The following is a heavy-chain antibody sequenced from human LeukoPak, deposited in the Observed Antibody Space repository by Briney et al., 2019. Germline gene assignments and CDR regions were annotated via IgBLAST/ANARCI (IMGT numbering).Heavy chain of an antibody. V-gene: IGHV1-2*02. CDR1: GYNFNAYN. CDR3: SRDVSGDGRVYIDH. CDR2: IDPKNGHT. J-gene: IGHJ4*02. Sequence: ASVKVSCKASGYNFNAYNIQWVRQARGLGLEWMGWIDPKNGHTTYAEKFKGRVMVTRDTSITAVCMELRSLRSDDTAVYYCSRDVSGDGRVYIDHWGPGTSVSVSS. D-gene: IGHD6-19*01.